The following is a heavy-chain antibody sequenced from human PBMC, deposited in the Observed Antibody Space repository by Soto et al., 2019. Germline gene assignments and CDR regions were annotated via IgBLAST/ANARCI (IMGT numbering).Heavy chain of an antibody. J-gene: IGHJ2*01. CDR3: ARACYSSGWTNWYFDL. D-gene: IGHD6-19*01. CDR2: ISSSNSAI. V-gene: IGHV3-48*02. CDR1: GFTFSSYH. Sequence: GGSLRLSCAASGFTFSSYHMNWVRQAPGKGLEWISYISSSNSAIYYAGSVKGRFTISRDNPKNSLYLQMNSLTDEDTAVYYCARACYSSGWTNWYFDLRGRGTLVTVSS.